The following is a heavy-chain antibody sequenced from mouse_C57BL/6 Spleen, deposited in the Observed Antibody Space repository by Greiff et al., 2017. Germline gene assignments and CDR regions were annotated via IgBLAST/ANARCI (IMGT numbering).Heavy chain of an antibody. CDR1: GYTFTSYW. D-gene: IGHD1-1*01. CDR2: IYPSDSEP. CDR3: ARTEYYGSSLYAMDY. Sequence: QVQLQQPGAELVRPGSSVKLSCKASGYTFTSYWMAWVKPRPGQGLEWIGNIYPSDSEPHYNQKFKAKATLTVDKSSSTAFRQLSSLTAEDSAVYYCARTEYYGSSLYAMDYWGQGTSVTVSS. J-gene: IGHJ4*01. V-gene: IGHV1-61*01.